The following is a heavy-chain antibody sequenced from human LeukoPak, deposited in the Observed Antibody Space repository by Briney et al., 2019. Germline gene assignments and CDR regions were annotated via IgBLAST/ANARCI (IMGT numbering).Heavy chain of an antibody. CDR3: ARSGGWLQLDY. CDR2: INSDGSST. V-gene: IGHV3-74*01. J-gene: IGHJ4*02. Sequence: GGSLRLSCAASGFTFSSYWMHWVRQAPGKGLVWVSRINSDGSSTSYADSVKGRFTISRDKAKKKLYLQMNSLRAEDTAVYYCARSGGWLQLDYWGQGPLVTVSS. D-gene: IGHD5-24*01. CDR1: GFTFSSYW.